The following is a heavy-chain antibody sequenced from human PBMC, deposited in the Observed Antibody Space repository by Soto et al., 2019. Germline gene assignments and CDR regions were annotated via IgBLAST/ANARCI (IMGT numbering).Heavy chain of an antibody. CDR2: SRDKAQGYST. CDR1: GFTLSDHY. CDR3: STTVITAPLFEY. J-gene: IGHJ4*02. D-gene: IGHD1-20*01. V-gene: IGHV3-72*01. Sequence: GGSLRLSCAGSGFTLSDHYIDWVRQAPGKGLEWVGRSRDKAQGYSTAYAASVKGRFTTSRDESKNSVYLQMNSLKTEDTAVYYCSTTVITAPLFEYWGQGTVVTVSS.